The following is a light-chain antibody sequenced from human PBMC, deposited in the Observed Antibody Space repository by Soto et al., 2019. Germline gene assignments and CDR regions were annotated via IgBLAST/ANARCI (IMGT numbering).Light chain of an antibody. J-gene: IGLJ1*01. CDR2: DVS. V-gene: IGLV2-18*02. Sequence: QSVLTQPPSVSGSPGQSVAISCSGTSSDVGSYNRVSWYQQPPGTAPTLMIYDVSNRPSGVPDRFSGSKSGNTASLTISGLQAEDEADYYCSSFTSSSTYVFGTGTKLTVL. CDR3: SSFTSSSTYV. CDR1: SSDVGSYNR.